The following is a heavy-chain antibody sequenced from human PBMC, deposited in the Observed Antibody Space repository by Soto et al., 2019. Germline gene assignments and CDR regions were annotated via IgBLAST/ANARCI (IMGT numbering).Heavy chain of an antibody. D-gene: IGHD3-3*01. CDR2: ISGSGGST. J-gene: IGHJ6*02. Sequence: GASLRLSCAASGFTFSSYAMSWVRQAPGKGLEWVSAISGSGGSTYYADSVKGRFTISRDNSKNTLYLQMNSLRAEDTAVYYCAKDRRITIFTIYYGMDVWGQGTTVTVSS. V-gene: IGHV3-23*01. CDR3: AKDRRITIFTIYYGMDV. CDR1: GFTFSSYA.